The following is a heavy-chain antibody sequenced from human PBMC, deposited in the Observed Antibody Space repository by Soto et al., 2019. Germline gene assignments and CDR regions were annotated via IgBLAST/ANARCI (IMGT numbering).Heavy chain of an antibody. CDR2: ISTNGGSS. D-gene: IGHD3-22*01. CDR1: GFTFSSYA. CDR3: VKGEYYYDSSGYYPFDY. V-gene: IGHV3-64D*06. Sequence: PXXSLRLSYSASGFTFSSYAMHWVLQAPGKGLEYVSSISTNGGSSHYADSVKGRFTISRDNSKNTQYLQMSSLRADETAVYYCVKGEYYYDSSGYYPFDYWGQGTLVTISS. J-gene: IGHJ4*02.